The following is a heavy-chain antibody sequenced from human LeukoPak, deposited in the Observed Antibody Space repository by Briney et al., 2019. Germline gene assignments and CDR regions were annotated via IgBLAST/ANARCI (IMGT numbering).Heavy chain of an antibody. Sequence: SETLSLTCTVSGGSISSGDYYWSWIRQPPGKGLEWIGYIYYSGSTYYNPSLKSRVTISVDTSKNQFSLKLSSVTAADTAVYYCARLPEAGYCSSTSCYYDTFDYWGQGTLVTVSS. CDR2: IYYSGST. CDR1: GGSISSGDYY. CDR3: ARLPEAGYCSSTSCYYDTFDY. V-gene: IGHV4-30-4*01. D-gene: IGHD2-2*01. J-gene: IGHJ4*02.